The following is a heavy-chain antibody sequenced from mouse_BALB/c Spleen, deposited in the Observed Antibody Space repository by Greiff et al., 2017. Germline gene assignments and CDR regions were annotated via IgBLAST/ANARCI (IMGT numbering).Heavy chain of an antibody. J-gene: IGHJ2*01. Sequence: VQLHQSGPELVRPGVSVKISCKGSGYTFTDYAMHWVKQSHAKSLEWIGVISTYYGNTNYNQKFKGKATMTVDKSSSTAYMELARLTSEDSAIYYCAREGLDYWGQGTTLTVSS. D-gene: IGHD3-3*01. CDR3: AREGLDY. CDR2: ISTYYGNT. CDR1: GYTFTDYA. V-gene: IGHV1-67*01.